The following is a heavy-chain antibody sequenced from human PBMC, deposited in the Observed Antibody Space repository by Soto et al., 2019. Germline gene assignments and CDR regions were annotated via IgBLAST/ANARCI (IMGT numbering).Heavy chain of an antibody. V-gene: IGHV1-8*01. J-gene: IGHJ5*02. CDR2: MNPNSGNT. D-gene: IGHD6-6*01. CDR1: GYTFTSYD. Sequence: QVQLVQSGAEVKKPGASVKVSCKASGYTFTSYDINWVRQATVQGLEWMGWMNPNSGNTGYAQKFQGSVNMTRNTSISTAYMELSSLRSEDTAVYYCARVGIAARRGGGINWFDPWGQGTLVTVSS. CDR3: ARVGIAARRGGGINWFDP.